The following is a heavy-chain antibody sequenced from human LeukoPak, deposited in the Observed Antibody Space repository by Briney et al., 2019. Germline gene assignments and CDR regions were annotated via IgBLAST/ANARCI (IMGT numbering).Heavy chain of an antibody. CDR2: ISSSSSYI. V-gene: IGHV3-21*01. CDR3: ARDAGGFDWSGGYFDS. Sequence: GGSLRLSCAASGFTFSSYSMNWVRQAPGKGLEWVSSISSSSSYIYYADSVKGRFTISRDNAKNSLYLQMNSLRAEDTAVYYCARDAGGFDWSGGYFDSWGQGTLVTVSA. J-gene: IGHJ4*02. D-gene: IGHD3-9*01. CDR1: GFTFSSYS.